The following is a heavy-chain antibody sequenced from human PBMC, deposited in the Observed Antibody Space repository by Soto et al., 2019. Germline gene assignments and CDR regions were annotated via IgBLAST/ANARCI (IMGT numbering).Heavy chain of an antibody. CDR3: AKGGHIDF. CDR2: IKADGSET. V-gene: IGHV3-7*03. CDR1: GFSFSTYW. Sequence: EVQLVESGGGLVQPGGSLRLSCAASGFSFSTYWMSWVRQVPGRGLEWVANIKADGSETYYVDSVRGRFTISRDNAKTSLYLQMNSLRAEDTPVYYCAKGGHIDFCGQGTLVTVSS. D-gene: IGHD3-16*01. J-gene: IGHJ4*02.